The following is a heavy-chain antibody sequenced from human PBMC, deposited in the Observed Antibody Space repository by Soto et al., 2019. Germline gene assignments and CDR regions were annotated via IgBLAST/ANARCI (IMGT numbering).Heavy chain of an antibody. Sequence: PGGSLRLSCAASGFPFSSYGMHWVRQAPGKGLEWVAVISYDGSNKYYADSVKGRFTISRDNSKNTLYLQMNSLRAEDTAVYYCAKAIVEYCSGGSCHNPLDYWGQGTLVTVSS. CDR1: GFPFSSYG. CDR3: AKAIVEYCSGGSCHNPLDY. CDR2: ISYDGSNK. D-gene: IGHD2-15*01. V-gene: IGHV3-30*18. J-gene: IGHJ4*02.